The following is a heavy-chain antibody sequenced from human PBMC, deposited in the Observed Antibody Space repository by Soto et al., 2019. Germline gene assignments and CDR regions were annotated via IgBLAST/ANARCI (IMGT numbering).Heavy chain of an antibody. V-gene: IGHV3-11*06. Sequence: GGSLRLSCSASGFTFSNFWMSWVRQAPGKGLEWLSYISGSSDNTNYADSVKGRFTISRDNAKKSLYLEMNSLRAEDTAVYYCATITMMTWGQGTLVTVSS. D-gene: IGHD3-22*01. CDR2: ISGSSDNT. J-gene: IGHJ5*02. CDR1: GFTFSNFW. CDR3: ATITMMT.